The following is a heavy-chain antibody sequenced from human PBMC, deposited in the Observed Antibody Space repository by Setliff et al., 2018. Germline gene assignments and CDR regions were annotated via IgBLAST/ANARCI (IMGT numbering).Heavy chain of an antibody. CDR1: GYTFNTFG. V-gene: IGHV1-18*01. CDR2: ISPYNGDT. CDR3: ARGGVDCSSSTSCSFYYYYYMDV. Sequence: ASVKVSCKTSGYTFNTFGISWVRRAPGQGLDWMGWISPYNGDTKSAQKFQGRVTMTIDTSTSTAYVEVRSLTSDDTAVYYCARGGVDCSSSTSCSFYYYYYMDVWGKGTAVTVSS. J-gene: IGHJ6*03. D-gene: IGHD2-2*01.